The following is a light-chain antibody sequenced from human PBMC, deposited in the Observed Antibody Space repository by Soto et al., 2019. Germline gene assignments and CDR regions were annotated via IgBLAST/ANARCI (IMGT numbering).Light chain of an antibody. Sequence: DILMTQSPSSLSASVGDRVTITCRASQRISSYLNWYQQKPGKAPNLLIWDASTLQSGVPSRFSGSGSGTDFTLTISSLQPEDFATYYCRQTYTPPRTFGQGTKV. CDR1: QRISSY. CDR3: RQTYTPPRT. V-gene: IGKV1-39*01. J-gene: IGKJ1*01. CDR2: DAS.